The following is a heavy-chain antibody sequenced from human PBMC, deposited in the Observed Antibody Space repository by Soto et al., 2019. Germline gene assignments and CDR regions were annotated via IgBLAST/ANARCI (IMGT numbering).Heavy chain of an antibody. J-gene: IGHJ5*02. CDR3: ARHVTPIVVVITTDWWFDP. D-gene: IGHD3-22*01. V-gene: IGHV4-39*01. CDR2: IYYSGST. CDR1: GGSISSSSYY. Sequence: SETLSLTCTVSGGSISSSSYYWGWIRQPPGKGLEWIGSIYYSGSTYYNPSLKSRVTISVDTSKNQFSLKLSSVTAADTAVYYCARHVTPIVVVITTDWWFDPWGQGTLVTVSS.